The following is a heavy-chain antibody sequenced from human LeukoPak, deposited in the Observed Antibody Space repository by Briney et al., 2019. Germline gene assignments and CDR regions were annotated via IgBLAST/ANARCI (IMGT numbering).Heavy chain of an antibody. CDR3: AKDNSKYGFDY. CDR2: ISGNGGRT. CDR1: GFTFSIYG. Sequence: GGSLRLSCAASGFTFSIYGMSWVRQAPGKGLEWVSAISGNGGRTYPADSVKGRFTISRDNSKNTLYLQMNSLRAEDTAVYYCAKDNSKYGFDYWGQGILVTVSS. D-gene: IGHD4-23*01. V-gene: IGHV3-23*01. J-gene: IGHJ4*02.